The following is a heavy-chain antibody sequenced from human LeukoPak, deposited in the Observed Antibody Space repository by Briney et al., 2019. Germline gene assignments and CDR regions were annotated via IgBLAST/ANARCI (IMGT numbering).Heavy chain of an antibody. D-gene: IGHD6-19*01. Sequence: GGSLRLSCAAAGFSFSSHGMYWVRQAPGKGLGWLAFIRFNGTFTYYGDSVKGRFTISRDNPKNTLYLQMNSLRADDTAVYYCARAISVAGSPFFDFWGQGTLVTVSS. V-gene: IGHV3-30*02. CDR2: IRFNGTFT. CDR1: GFSFSSHG. CDR3: ARAISVAGSPFFDF. J-gene: IGHJ4*02.